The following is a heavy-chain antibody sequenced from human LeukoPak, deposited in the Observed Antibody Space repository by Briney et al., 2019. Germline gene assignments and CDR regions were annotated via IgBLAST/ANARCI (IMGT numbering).Heavy chain of an antibody. D-gene: IGHD3/OR15-3a*01. V-gene: IGHV3-21*01. CDR1: GFTLSTYS. Sequence: GGSLRLSCAASGFTLSTYSMNWVRQAAGKGLEWVSSISSSARYMYYADSVKGQFTISRDNAKNSLYLQMNSLRAEDTAVYYCARGGVGLVIIPGWEYDYYGLDVWGQGTTVTVSS. CDR2: ISSSARYM. J-gene: IGHJ6*02. CDR3: ARGGVGLVIIPGWEYDYYGLDV.